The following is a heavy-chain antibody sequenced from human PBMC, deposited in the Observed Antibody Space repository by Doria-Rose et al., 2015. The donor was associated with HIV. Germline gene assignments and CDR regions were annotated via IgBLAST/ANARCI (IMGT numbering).Heavy chain of an antibody. Sequence: SGPVLVKPTETLTLTCTVSGGSLSSPGMGVSWIRQPPGKALEWLANIFSDDERSYKTSLKRRLTIYRGTSKSQVVLTMTDMDPVDTATYYCARIKSSRWYHKYSLDFWGQGTRVIVSA. CDR1: GGSLSSPGMG. J-gene: IGHJ4*02. D-gene: IGHD6-13*01. V-gene: IGHV2-26*01. CDR2: IFSDDER. CDR3: ARIKSSRWYHKYSLDF.